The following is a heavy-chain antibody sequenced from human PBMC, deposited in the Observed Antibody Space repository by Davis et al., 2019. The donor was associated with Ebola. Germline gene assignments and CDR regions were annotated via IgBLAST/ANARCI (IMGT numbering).Heavy chain of an antibody. Sequence: ASAKVSCKASGYTFTSYGISWVRQAPGQGLEWMGWISAYNGNTNYAQKLQGRVTMTTDTSTSTAYMELRRLRSDDTAVYYCARVFFRGAAAFWFDPWGQGTLVTVSS. CDR2: ISAYNGNT. D-gene: IGHD6-13*01. CDR1: GYTFTSYG. J-gene: IGHJ5*02. V-gene: IGHV1-18*01. CDR3: ARVFFRGAAAFWFDP.